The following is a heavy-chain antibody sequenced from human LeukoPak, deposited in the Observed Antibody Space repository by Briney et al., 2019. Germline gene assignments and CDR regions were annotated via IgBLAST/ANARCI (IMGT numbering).Heavy chain of an antibody. Sequence: GGSLRLSCAASGFTLSSYAMSWVRQAPGKGLEWVSATSSSDAGTYYAESVRGRFTISRDNSKNTLFLQMNSLRAEDAAVYYCAKLSSKGRGYIDYWGQGTLVTVSS. CDR2: TSSSDAGT. CDR1: GFTLSSYA. CDR3: AKLSSKGRGYIDY. D-gene: IGHD3-22*01. J-gene: IGHJ4*02. V-gene: IGHV3-23*01.